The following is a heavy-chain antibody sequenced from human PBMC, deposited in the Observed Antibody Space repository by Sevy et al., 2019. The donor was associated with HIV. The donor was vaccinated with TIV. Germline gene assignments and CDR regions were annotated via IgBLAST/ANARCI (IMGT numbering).Heavy chain of an antibody. CDR2: ISYDRDSK. CDR1: GFTFSRNG. J-gene: IGHJ4*02. V-gene: IGHV3-30*18. Sequence: GGSLRLSCSASGFTFSRNGMHWVRQVPGKGLEWVALISYDRDSKNYADSVKGRFTISRDNSKNTVYLHMNSLRSEDTAVYYCAKESVSWYLDFWGQGTLVTVSS. D-gene: IGHD6-13*01. CDR3: AKESVSWYLDF.